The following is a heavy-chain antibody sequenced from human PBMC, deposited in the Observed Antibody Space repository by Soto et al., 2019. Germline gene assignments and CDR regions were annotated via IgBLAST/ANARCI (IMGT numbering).Heavy chain of an antibody. V-gene: IGHV3-23*01. CDR2: ISGSGGST. D-gene: IGHD6-19*01. Sequence: GGSLRLSCAASGLTLRNYAMSWVRQAPGKGLEWVSAISGSGGSTYYADSVKGRFTISRDNSKNTLYLQMNSLRAEDTAVYYCAKATGVAVAASMDVWGQGTTVTVSS. CDR1: GLTLRNYA. J-gene: IGHJ6*02. CDR3: AKATGVAVAASMDV.